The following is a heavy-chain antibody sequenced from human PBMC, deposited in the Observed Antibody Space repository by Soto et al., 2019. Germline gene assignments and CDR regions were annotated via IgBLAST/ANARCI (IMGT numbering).Heavy chain of an antibody. D-gene: IGHD6-13*01. CDR2: IYYSGST. V-gene: IGHV4-39*01. CDR1: GASISSSSYY. Sequence: QVQLQESGPRLVKPSETLSLTCTVSGASISSSSYYWAWIRQPPGKGLEWIGNIYYSGSTYHIPSLKSRLTISLDTSKNHFSLRLRSVTAADTALYYCARLGWVSGYSNDWYRGLDVWGLGTTVTVSS. CDR3: ARLGWVSGYSNDWYRGLDV. J-gene: IGHJ6*02.